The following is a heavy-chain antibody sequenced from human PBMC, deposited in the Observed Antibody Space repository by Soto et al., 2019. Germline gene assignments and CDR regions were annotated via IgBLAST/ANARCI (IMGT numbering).Heavy chain of an antibody. Sequence: EVQLVESGGGLVQPGGSLRLSCAASGLIFSNYKMHWVRQAPGKGLVLVSRINTEGSITDYADSVKGRFTVSRDNAKNTMYLQMNSLTADDTAVYYCARDTNGLHYWGQGTLVTVSS. J-gene: IGHJ4*02. V-gene: IGHV3-74*01. CDR1: GLIFSNYK. CDR3: ARDTNGLHY. CDR2: INTEGSIT. D-gene: IGHD2-8*01.